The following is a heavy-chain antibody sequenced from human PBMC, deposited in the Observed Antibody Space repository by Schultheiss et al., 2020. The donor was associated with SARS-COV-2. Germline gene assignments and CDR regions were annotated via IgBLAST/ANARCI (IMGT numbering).Heavy chain of an antibody. D-gene: IGHD3-10*01. CDR2: INHSGST. CDR3: ATARGYGSGSYFSGNWFDP. CDR1: GYSISSGYY. V-gene: IGHV4-38-2*01. J-gene: IGHJ5*02. Sequence: SETLSLTCAVSGYSISSGYYWGWIRQPPGKGLEWIGEINHSGSTNYNPSLKSRVTMSVDMSRNQFSLRLSSVTAADTAVYYCATARGYGSGSYFSGNWFDPWGQGTLVTVSS.